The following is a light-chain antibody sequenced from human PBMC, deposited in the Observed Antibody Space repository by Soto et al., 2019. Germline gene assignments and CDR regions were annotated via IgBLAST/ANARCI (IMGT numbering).Light chain of an antibody. Sequence: EIAMTQSPATLSVSPGERATLSCRASQSVSSKLAWYQQKPGQAPRLLIYDASTRATGIPARFSGSGSGTEFTLTISSLQSEDFAVSYCQQFNNWPRTFGQGTKVDIK. CDR3: QQFNNWPRT. CDR1: QSVSSK. CDR2: DAS. V-gene: IGKV3-15*01. J-gene: IGKJ1*01.